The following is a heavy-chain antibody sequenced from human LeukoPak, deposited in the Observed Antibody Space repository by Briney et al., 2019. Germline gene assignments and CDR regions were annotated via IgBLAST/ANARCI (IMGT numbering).Heavy chain of an antibody. CDR2: ICSSGSA. V-gene: IGHV4-31*03. D-gene: IGHD1-26*01. Sequence: ASQTLSLTCTVSGGSISSGVYCWSWIRRRPGEGLQWIGYICSSGSAYYNASLKSRVSMSTDTSNNQFSLKLNSVTAADTAVYYCARDVARKGALPDYWGQGTLVTVSS. CDR1: GGSISSGVYC. CDR3: ARDVARKGALPDY. J-gene: IGHJ4*02.